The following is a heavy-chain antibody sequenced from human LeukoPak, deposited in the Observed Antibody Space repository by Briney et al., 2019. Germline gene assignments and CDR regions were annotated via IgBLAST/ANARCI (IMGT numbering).Heavy chain of an antibody. J-gene: IGHJ5*02. D-gene: IGHD6-6*01. Sequence: GGSLRLSCAASGFTFNNYAMDWVRQAPGKGLVWVSRINSDGSSTSYADSVKGRFTISRDNAKNTLYLQMNSLRAEDTAVYYCARRRGVGSSSYNWFDPWGQGTLVTVSS. CDR3: ARRRGVGSSSYNWFDP. CDR1: GFTFNNYA. CDR2: INSDGSST. V-gene: IGHV3-74*01.